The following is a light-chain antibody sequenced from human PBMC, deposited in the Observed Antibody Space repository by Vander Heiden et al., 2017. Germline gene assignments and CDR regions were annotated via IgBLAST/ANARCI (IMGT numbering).Light chain of an antibody. CDR3: QRSDCNPPFT. V-gene: IGKV1-39*01. CDR1: QSISSY. Sequence: IQMTQSPSSLSASVGDRVTITCRASQSISSYLNWYQQKPGKAPKLLIYAASSLQRGVPSRFSGSGYGTDFTLTISSRQPEDFASYSCQRSDCNPPFTFGHGTKVDIK. J-gene: IGKJ3*01. CDR2: AAS.